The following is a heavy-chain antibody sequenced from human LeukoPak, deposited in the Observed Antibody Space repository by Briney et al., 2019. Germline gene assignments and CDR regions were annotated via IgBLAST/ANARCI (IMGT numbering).Heavy chain of an antibody. CDR1: GGSISSSSYY. V-gene: IGHV4-39*01. CDR3: ARQYGDYLYYFDY. Sequence: SETLSLTCTVSGGSISSSSYYWGWIRQPPGKGLEWIGSIYYSGSTNYNPSLKSRVTISVDTSKNQFSLKLSSVTAADTAVYYCARQYGDYLYYFDYWGQGTLVTVSS. D-gene: IGHD4-17*01. CDR2: IYYSGST. J-gene: IGHJ4*02.